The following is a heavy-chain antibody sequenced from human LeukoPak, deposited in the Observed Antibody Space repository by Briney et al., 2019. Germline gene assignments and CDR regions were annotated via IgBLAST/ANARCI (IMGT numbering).Heavy chain of an antibody. CDR2: IKQDGSEK. CDR3: ARDLSTRRYCSGGSCYSDGSFFDY. D-gene: IGHD2-15*01. CDR1: GFTFSSYW. Sequence: PGGSLRLSCAASGFTFSSYWMSWVRQAPGKGLEWVANIKQDGSEKYYVDSVKGRFTISRDNAKNSLYRQMNSVRGEETAVYYCARDLSTRRYCSGGSCYSDGSFFDYWGQGTLVTVSS. J-gene: IGHJ4*02. V-gene: IGHV3-7*01.